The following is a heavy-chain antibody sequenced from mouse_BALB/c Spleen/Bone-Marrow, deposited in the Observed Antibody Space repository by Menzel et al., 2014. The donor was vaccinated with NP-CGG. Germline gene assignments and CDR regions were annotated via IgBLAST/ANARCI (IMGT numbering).Heavy chain of an antibody. J-gene: IGHJ4*01. Sequence: QVQLQQSGAELVKPGASLKLSCKASGYTFTNYWIHWVKQRPGQGLEWIGEVNPSNGPTNYNEKFKTKATLTVDKSSSTAYMQLSSLTSEDSAVNYCAARLSHLAMDYWGQGTSVTVSS. D-gene: IGHD1-1*01. CDR2: VNPSNGPT. V-gene: IGHV1S81*02. CDR3: AARLSHLAMDY. CDR1: GYTFTNYW.